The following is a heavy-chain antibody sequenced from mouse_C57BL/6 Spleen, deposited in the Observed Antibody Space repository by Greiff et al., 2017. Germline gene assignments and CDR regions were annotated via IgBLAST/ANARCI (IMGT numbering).Heavy chain of an antibody. CDR1: GYTFTSYW. CDR3: ARSLYGSSPYYAMDY. V-gene: IGHV1-52*01. D-gene: IGHD1-1*01. CDR2: IDPSDSET. Sequence: VKLKQPGAELVRPGSSVKLSCKASGYTFTSYWMPWVKQRPIQGLEWIGNIDPSDSETHYNQKFKDKATLTVDKSSSTAYMQLSSLTSEDSAVYYCARSLYGSSPYYAMDYWGQGTSVTVSS. J-gene: IGHJ4*01.